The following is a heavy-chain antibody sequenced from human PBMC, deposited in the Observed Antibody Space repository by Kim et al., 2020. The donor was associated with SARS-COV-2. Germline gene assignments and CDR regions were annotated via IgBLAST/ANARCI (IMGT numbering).Heavy chain of an antibody. CDR1: GFTFRTYD. J-gene: IGHJ6*02. CDR2: ISGSSGHI. D-gene: IGHD3-9*01. CDR3: ASRSPPARYNGMDV. Sequence: GGSLRLFCAASGFTFRTYDMNWVRQAPGKGLEWVSSISGSSGHIYYADSVRGRFVVSRDNSKTSLYLQMDSLRAEDTAVYYCASRSPPARYNGMDVWGQ. V-gene: IGHV3-21*01.